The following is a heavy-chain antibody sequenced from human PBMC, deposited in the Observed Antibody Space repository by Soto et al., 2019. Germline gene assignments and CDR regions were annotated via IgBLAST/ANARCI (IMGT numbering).Heavy chain of an antibody. D-gene: IGHD2-15*01. J-gene: IGHJ5*02. Sequence: GGSLRLSCAASGFTFSSYAMSWVRQAPGKGLEWVSAISGSGGSTYYADSVKGRFTISRDNSKNTLYLQMNSLRAEDTAVYYCAKWYFGKNCSGGSCYSEGGFDPWGQGTLVTVSS. CDR3: AKWYFGKNCSGGSCYSEGGFDP. CDR1: GFTFSSYA. CDR2: ISGSGGST. V-gene: IGHV3-23*01.